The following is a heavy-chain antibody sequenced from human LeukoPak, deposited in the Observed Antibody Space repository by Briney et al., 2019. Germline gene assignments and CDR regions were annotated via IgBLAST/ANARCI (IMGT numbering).Heavy chain of an antibody. CDR3: ASYYGHYTRNWMDT. Sequence: ASVKVSCKASGYTFTSYDINWVRQATGQGLEWMGWIHPNSGDTKSAQRFQGRVTMTRDTSISTAYMELTRLTSDDTAVYYCASYYGHYTRNWMDTWGQGTLVTVSS. V-gene: IGHV1-2*02. J-gene: IGHJ5*02. CDR1: GYTFTSYD. D-gene: IGHD4-17*01. CDR2: IHPNSGDT.